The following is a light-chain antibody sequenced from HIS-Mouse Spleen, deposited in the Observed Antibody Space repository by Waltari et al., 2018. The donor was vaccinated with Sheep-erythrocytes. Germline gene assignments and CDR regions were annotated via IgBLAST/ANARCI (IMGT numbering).Light chain of an antibody. J-gene: IGLJ3*02. Sequence: QSALTQPASVSGPPGQSITTSCTGTSSYVGSYNLVSWYQQHPGKAPKLMIYEGSKRPSGVSNRFSGSKSGNTASLTISGLQAEDEADYYCCSYAGSSTPWVFGGGTKLTVL. CDR2: EGS. CDR3: CSYAGSSTPWV. CDR1: SSYVGSYNL. V-gene: IGLV2-23*01.